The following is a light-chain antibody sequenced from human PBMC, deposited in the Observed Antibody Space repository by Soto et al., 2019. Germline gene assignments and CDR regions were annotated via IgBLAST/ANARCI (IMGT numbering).Light chain of an antibody. CDR1: TSDVDAYNY. CDR2: DVS. J-gene: IGLJ1*01. V-gene: IGLV2-14*01. Sequence: QSALTQPASLSGSPGQSITISCTGTTSDVDAYNYVSWYQQHPGKAPKLMIYDVSNRPSGVSSRFSGSKSGNTASLTISGLQAEDGADYYCGSYTTSSNYVFGTGTKLTVL. CDR3: GSYTTSSNYV.